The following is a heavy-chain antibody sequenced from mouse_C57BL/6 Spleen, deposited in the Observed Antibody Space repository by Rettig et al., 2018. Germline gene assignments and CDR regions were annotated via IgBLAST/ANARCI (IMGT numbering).Heavy chain of an antibody. Sequence: GLEWIGEIYPRSGNTYYNEKFKGKATLTADKSSSTAYMELRSLTSEDSAVYFCAITGTGDFDYWGQGTTLTVSS. J-gene: IGHJ2*01. CDR3: AITGTGDFDY. CDR2: IYPRSGNT. D-gene: IGHD4-1*01. V-gene: IGHV1-81*01.